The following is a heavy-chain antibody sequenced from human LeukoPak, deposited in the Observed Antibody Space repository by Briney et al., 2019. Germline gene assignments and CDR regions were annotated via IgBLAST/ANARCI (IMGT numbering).Heavy chain of an antibody. J-gene: IGHJ6*03. D-gene: IGHD3-3*01. CDR2: MNPNSGNT. Sequence: ASVKVSCKASGYTFTSYDINWVRQATGQGLEWMGWMNPNSGNTGYAQKFQGRVTITRNTSISTAYMELSSLRSEDTAVYYCARAPEGYYDFWSGYYGGYYYYMDVWGKGTTVIVSS. CDR1: GYTFTSYD. CDR3: ARAPEGYYDFWSGYYGGYYYYMDV. V-gene: IGHV1-8*03.